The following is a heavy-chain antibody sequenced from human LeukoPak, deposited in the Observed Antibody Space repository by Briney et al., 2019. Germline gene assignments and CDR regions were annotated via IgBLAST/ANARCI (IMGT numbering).Heavy chain of an antibody. V-gene: IGHV4-59*08. Sequence: PSETLSLTCTVSGGSISSYYWSWIRQPPGKGLEWIGYIYYSGSTNYNPSLKSRVTISVDTSKNQFSLKLTSVTAADAAVYYCARGYGDYGRRFDYWGQGTLVTVSS. CDR1: GGSISSYY. J-gene: IGHJ4*02. CDR3: ARGYGDYGRRFDY. D-gene: IGHD4-17*01. CDR2: IYYSGST.